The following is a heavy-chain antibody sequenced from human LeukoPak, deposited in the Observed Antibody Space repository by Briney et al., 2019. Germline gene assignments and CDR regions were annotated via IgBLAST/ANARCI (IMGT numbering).Heavy chain of an antibody. CDR2: ISGSGGST. Sequence: GALRLSCAASGFTFSSYAMSWVRQAPGKGLEWVSAISGSGGSTYYADSVKGRFTISRDNSKNTLYLQMNSLRAEDTAVYYCAKIEPPRGGRSGWYETNDLWGQGTPVIVSS. D-gene: IGHD6-19*01. J-gene: IGHJ5*02. CDR3: AKIEPPRGGRSGWYETNDL. CDR1: GFTFSSYA. V-gene: IGHV3-23*01.